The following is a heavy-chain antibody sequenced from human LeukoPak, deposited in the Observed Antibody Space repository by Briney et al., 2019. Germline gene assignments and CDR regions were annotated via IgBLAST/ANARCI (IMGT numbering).Heavy chain of an antibody. V-gene: IGHV1-2*02. CDR3: ARDPRYSSSQSFYYYYYCMDV. CDR1: GYTFTGYY. D-gene: IGHD6-6*01. CDR2: INPNSGGT. J-gene: IGHJ6*03. Sequence: ASVKVSCKASGYTFTGYYMHWVRQAPGQGLEWMGWINPNSGGTNYAQKFQGRVTMTRDTSISTAYMELSRLRSDDTAVYYCARDPRYSSSQSFYYYYYCMDVWGKGTTVTVSS.